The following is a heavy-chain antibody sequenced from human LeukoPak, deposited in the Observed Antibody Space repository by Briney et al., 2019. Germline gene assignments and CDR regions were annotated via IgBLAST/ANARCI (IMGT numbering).Heavy chain of an antibody. CDR3: ARVAVASRYYFDY. V-gene: IGHV1-8*01. CDR1: GYTFTSYD. D-gene: IGHD5-12*01. CDR2: MNPNSGNT. Sequence: ASVKVSCKASGYTFTSYDINWVRQATGQGLEWMGWMNPNSGNTGYAQKFQGRVTMTRNTSISTAYVELSSLRSEDTAVYYCARVAVASRYYFDYWGQGTLVTVSS. J-gene: IGHJ4*02.